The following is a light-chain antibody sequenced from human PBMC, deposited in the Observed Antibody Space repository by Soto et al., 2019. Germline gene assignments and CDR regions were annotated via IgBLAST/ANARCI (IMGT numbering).Light chain of an antibody. CDR1: QSISSW. CDR2: KAS. V-gene: IGKV1-5*03. J-gene: IGKJ1*01. Sequence: DIQMTHSPSTLSSSVVDRFTITCRASQSISSWLAWYQQKPGKAPKLLIYKASTLKSGVPSRFSGSGSGTEFTLTISSLQPDDFATYYCQHYNSYSEAFGQGTKVDIK. CDR3: QHYNSYSEA.